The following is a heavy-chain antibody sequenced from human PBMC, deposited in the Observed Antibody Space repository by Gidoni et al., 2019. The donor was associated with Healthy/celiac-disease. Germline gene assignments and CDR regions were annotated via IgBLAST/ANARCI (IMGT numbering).Heavy chain of an antibody. CDR2: IYTSGST. Sequence: QVQLQESGPGLVKPSQTLSLTCTESGGSISSGSYYWSWIRQPAGKGLEWIGRIYTSGSTNYNPSLKSRVTISVDTSKNQFSLKLSSVTAADTAVYYCAALGYMYYYYMDVWGKGTTVTVSS. CDR1: GGSISSGSYY. CDR3: AALGYMYYYYMDV. D-gene: IGHD3-16*02. V-gene: IGHV4-61*02. J-gene: IGHJ6*03.